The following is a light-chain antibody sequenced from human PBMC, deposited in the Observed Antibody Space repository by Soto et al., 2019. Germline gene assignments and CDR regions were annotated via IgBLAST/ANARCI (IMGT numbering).Light chain of an antibody. J-gene: IGLJ1*01. CDR3: CSYVTTPEI. CDR1: SSDVGGYNY. V-gene: IGLV2-14*03. Sequence: QSVLTQPVSVSGSPGQSITTSCTGTSSDVGGYNYVSWYQQHPGKAPKLMIYGVNQRPSGVPNRFSASNSDNTASLTISGLQAEDEADYYCCSYVTTPEIFGTGTKSPS. CDR2: GVN.